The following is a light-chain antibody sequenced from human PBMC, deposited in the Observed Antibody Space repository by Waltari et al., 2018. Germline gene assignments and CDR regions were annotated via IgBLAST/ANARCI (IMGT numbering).Light chain of an antibody. V-gene: IGLV2-14*01. CDR3: CSHTNIGTWV. Sequence: QSALTQPASVSGSLGPSLTLSCLGTNSDLGNYHYVSWYQQLPGEAPRLIIYEVSNRPSRIPSRFSGSKSGMTASLTISGLQADDEGIYYCCSHTNIGTWVFGGGTTLTVL. CDR2: EVS. J-gene: IGLJ3*02. CDR1: NSDLGNYHY.